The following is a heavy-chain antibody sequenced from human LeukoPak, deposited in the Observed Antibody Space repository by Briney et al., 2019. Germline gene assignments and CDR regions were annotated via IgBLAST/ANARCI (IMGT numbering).Heavy chain of an antibody. Sequence: SVKVSCKASGGTFSSYAISWVRQAPGQGLEWMGGIIPIFGTANYAQKFQGRVTITADESTSTAYMELSSLRSEGTAVYYCARDQLASSGWYGGPYYFDYWGQGTLVTVSS. CDR1: GGTFSSYA. D-gene: IGHD6-19*01. CDR2: IIPIFGTA. V-gene: IGHV1-69*01. CDR3: ARDQLASSGWYGGPYYFDY. J-gene: IGHJ4*02.